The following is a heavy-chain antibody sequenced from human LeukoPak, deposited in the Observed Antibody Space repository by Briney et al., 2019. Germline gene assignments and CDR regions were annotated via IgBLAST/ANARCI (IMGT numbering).Heavy chain of an antibody. CDR1: GFTFSSYT. Sequence: GGSLRLSCAASGFTFSSYTMNWVRQAPGKGLEWVSSITSSSSYIYYADSVKGRFTISRDNAKNSLYLQMNSLRAEDTAVYYCAREREYNYGHMLGYWGQGTLVTVSS. J-gene: IGHJ4*02. D-gene: IGHD5-18*01. CDR3: AREREYNYGHMLGY. V-gene: IGHV3-21*04. CDR2: ITSSSSYI.